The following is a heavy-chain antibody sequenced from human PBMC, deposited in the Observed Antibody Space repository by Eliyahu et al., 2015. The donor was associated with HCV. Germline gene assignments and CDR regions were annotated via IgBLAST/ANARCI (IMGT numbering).Heavy chain of an antibody. CDR1: GFTFSGHP. J-gene: IGHJ4*02. V-gene: IGHV3-23*01. Sequence: EVQLLESGGGLVQPGGSLXLSCAAXGFTFSGHPMSWVRQAPGKGLEWVSGISGTGGSTHYADSVRGRFTISRDNSKNRMYLQMDSLSAEDTAVYYCAKREGAYNYDSLDYWGQGTLVTVSS. D-gene: IGHD5-18*01. CDR2: ISGTGGST. CDR3: AKREGAYNYDSLDY.